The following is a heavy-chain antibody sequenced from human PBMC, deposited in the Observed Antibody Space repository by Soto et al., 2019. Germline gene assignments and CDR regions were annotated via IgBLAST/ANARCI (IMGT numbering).Heavy chain of an antibody. CDR3: ARDPRGWFDP. Sequence: SVKVSCKASGVTFSSYAISWVRQAPGQGLEWMGGIIPIFGTANYAQKFQGRVTITADESTSTAYMELSSLRSEDTAVYYCARDPRGWFDPWGQGTLVTVSS. V-gene: IGHV1-69*13. CDR2: IIPIFGTA. CDR1: GVTFSSYA. J-gene: IGHJ5*02.